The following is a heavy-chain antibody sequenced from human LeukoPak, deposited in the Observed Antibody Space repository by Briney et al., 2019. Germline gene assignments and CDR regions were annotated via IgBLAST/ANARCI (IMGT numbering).Heavy chain of an antibody. Sequence: GGSLRLSCAASGFTFSGHWMSWVRQAPGKGVEWVANINHSGSDKYYVDSVKGRFTISRDNANNLLYLQMNSLRGEDTAVYYCTRDRSRAEDDWGQGTLVTVSS. V-gene: IGHV3-7*01. CDR3: TRDRSRAEDD. CDR1: GFTFSGHW. CDR2: INHSGSDK. J-gene: IGHJ4*02. D-gene: IGHD1-14*01.